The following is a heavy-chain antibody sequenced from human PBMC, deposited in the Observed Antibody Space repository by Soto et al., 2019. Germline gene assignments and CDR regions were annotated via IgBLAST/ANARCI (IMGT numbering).Heavy chain of an antibody. J-gene: IGHJ3*02. Sequence: PGGSLRLSCAASGFTFSDYYMSWIRQAPGKGLEWVSYISSSGSTIYYADSVKGRFTISRDNAKNSLYLQMNSLRAEDTAVYYCARGILPSDDYDQSDDAFDIWGQGTMVTVSS. CDR1: GFTFSDYY. V-gene: IGHV3-11*01. CDR3: ARGILPSDDYDQSDDAFDI. CDR2: ISSSGSTI. D-gene: IGHD4-17*01.